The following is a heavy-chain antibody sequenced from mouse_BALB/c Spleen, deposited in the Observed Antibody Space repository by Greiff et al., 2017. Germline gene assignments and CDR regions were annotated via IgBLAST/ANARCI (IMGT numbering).Heavy chain of an antibody. CDR2: ISSGGSYT. V-gene: IGHV5-6-4*01. J-gene: IGHJ3*01. CDR1: GFTFSSYT. Sequence: EVQLVESGGGLVKPGGSLKLSCAASGFTFSSYTMSWVRQTPEKRLEWVATISSGGSYTYYPDSVKGRFTISRDNAKNTLYLQMSSLKSEDTAMYYCTRDDYDPAWFAYWGQGTLVTVSA. CDR3: TRDDYDPAWFAY. D-gene: IGHD2-4*01.